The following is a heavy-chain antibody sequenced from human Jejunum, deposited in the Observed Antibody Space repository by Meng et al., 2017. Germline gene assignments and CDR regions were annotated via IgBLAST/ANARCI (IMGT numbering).Heavy chain of an antibody. J-gene: IGHJ6*02. Sequence: GESLKISCVVSGFTFSDGWMAWVRQAPGKGLEWVGRIKSKTDGGTTEYAAPVKGRFTVSRDDSINTLYLQMNSLKPEDTAVYYCTTGTSITKFHGLDVWGQGTMVTVSS. CDR1: GFTFSDGW. CDR3: TTGTSITKFHGLDV. V-gene: IGHV3-15*01. CDR2: IKSKTDGGTT. D-gene: IGHD3-3*01.